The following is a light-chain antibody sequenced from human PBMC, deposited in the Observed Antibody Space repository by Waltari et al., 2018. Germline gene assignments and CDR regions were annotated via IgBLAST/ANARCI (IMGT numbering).Light chain of an antibody. CDR1: QTVRSNF. Sequence: EIVLTQSPGTLSLSPGDRATLSCRASQTVRSNFVAWYQQRPGQAPRLVIYEASDRPAGIPNRFSGSGSGTDFTLTISRLEPEDFAVYYCQQYGDSPRTFGQGTKVEIK. CDR2: EAS. J-gene: IGKJ1*01. CDR3: QQYGDSPRT. V-gene: IGKV3-20*01.